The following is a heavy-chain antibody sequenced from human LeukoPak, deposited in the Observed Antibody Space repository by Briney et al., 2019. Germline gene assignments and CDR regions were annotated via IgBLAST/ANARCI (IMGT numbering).Heavy chain of an antibody. CDR3: ARVRGAYYFDY. CDR2: ISSNGGST. Sequence: GRSLRLSCAASGFTFDDYAMHWVRQAPGKGLEYVSAISSNGGSTYYANSVKGRFTISRDNSKNTLYLQMGSLRAEDMAVYYCARVRGAYYFDYWGQGTLVTVSS. J-gene: IGHJ4*02. D-gene: IGHD3-10*01. V-gene: IGHV3-64*01. CDR1: GFTFDDYA.